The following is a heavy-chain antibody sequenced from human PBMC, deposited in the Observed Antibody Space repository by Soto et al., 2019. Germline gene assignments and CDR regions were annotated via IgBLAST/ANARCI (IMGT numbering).Heavy chain of an antibody. CDR3: ARIRVGFGGDWYFDL. J-gene: IGHJ2*01. V-gene: IGHV2-26*01. CDR1: GFSLSNARMG. D-gene: IGHD3-10*01. Sequence: QATLKESGPVLVKPTETLTLTCTVSGFSLSNARMGVSWIRQPPGKALEWLAHIFSNDEKSSSTSLKSSRTNAKDNSKSQVVLTMTNMDPVDTATYYCARIRVGFGGDWYFDLWGRGTLVTGSS. CDR2: IFSNDEK.